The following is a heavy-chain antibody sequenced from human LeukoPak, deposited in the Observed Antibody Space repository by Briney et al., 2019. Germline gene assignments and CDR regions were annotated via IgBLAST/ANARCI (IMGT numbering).Heavy chain of an antibody. V-gene: IGHV3-7*03. Sequence: AGGSLRLSCAASGFTFSRHWMSWVRQAPGKGLEWVANIKQDGSEKHYVDSVKGRFTISRDNAKNSLYLQMDSLRAEDTAIYYCARDANAGYSVNWFDPWGQGTLVTVSS. CDR1: GFTFSRHW. D-gene: IGHD5/OR15-5a*01. CDR2: IKQDGSEK. J-gene: IGHJ5*01. CDR3: ARDANAGYSVNWFDP.